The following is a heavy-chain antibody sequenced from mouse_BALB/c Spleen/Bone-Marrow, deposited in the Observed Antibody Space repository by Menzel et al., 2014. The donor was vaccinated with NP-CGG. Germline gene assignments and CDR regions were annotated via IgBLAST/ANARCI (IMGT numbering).Heavy chain of an antibody. D-gene: IGHD1-2*01. CDR2: INPDSRTI. Sequence: EVKLMESGGGLVQPGGSLKLSCAASGFDFSRYWMSWVRQAPGKGLEWIGEINPDSRTINYTPSLKDKFIISRDNAKNSLYLRLNKVRSEDPALYYCARPDYYGHLNYWGQGTTLTVSS. CDR3: ARPDYYGHLNY. V-gene: IGHV4-1*02. CDR1: GFDFSRYW. J-gene: IGHJ2*01.